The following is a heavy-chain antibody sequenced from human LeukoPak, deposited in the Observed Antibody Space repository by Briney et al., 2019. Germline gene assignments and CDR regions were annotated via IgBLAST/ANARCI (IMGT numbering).Heavy chain of an antibody. CDR3: TRKMGVGGTRPFDY. J-gene: IGHJ4*02. D-gene: IGHD1-14*01. Sequence: SETLSLTCTVSGGSISSSSYYWGWIRQPPGKGLECIGSIYYSGTTNYNPSLKSRVTVSIDRSKNQFSLNLTSVTAADTAVYYCTRKMGVGGTRPFDYWGRGTLVTVSS. CDR2: IYYSGTT. V-gene: IGHV4-39*07. CDR1: GGSISSSSYY.